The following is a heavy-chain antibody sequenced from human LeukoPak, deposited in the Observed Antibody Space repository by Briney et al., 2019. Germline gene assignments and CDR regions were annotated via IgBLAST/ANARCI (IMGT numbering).Heavy chain of an antibody. CDR3: ARAPEVLLAGFDY. D-gene: IGHD2-15*01. Sequence: SQTLSLTCTVSGGSLSSGGYYWSWIRQHPGTGLEWIGYIYYSGSTYYNPSLKSRVTISVDTSKNQFSLKLSSVTAADTAVYSCARAPEVLLAGFDYWGQGTLVTVSS. CDR1: GGSLSSGGYY. V-gene: IGHV4-31*03. CDR2: IYYSGST. J-gene: IGHJ4*02.